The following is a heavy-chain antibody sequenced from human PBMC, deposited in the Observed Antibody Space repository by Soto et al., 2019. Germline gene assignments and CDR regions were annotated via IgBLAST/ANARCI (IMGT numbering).Heavy chain of an antibody. D-gene: IGHD3-10*01. CDR2: IYYSGST. CDR1: GGSISSYY. V-gene: IGHV4-59*01. Sequence: QVQLQESGPGLVKPSETLSLTCTVSGGSISSYYWSWIRQPPGKGLEWIGYIYYSGSTNYNPSLKSRVTISVDTAMNQCSIKLRSVRAADTAVYYCARVSIWGEESSFPDYYYSYTDVRGKGTTVTVSS. J-gene: IGHJ6*03. CDR3: ARVSIWGEESSFPDYYYSYTDV.